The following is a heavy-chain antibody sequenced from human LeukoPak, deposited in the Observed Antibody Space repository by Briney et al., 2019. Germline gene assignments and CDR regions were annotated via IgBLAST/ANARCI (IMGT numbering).Heavy chain of an antibody. Sequence: GASVKVSCKASGYTFTTYAMNWVRQDPGQGLEWLGWINTNTGNPTYAQGFTGRFVSSLDTSVITAYLQNSSRKEEDTTVYYCSRDESISWFDTWGQGTLVTVSS. J-gene: IGHJ5*02. V-gene: IGHV7-4-1*02. CDR1: GYTFTTYA. CDR3: SRDESISWFDT. CDR2: INTNTGNP. D-gene: IGHD2-21*01.